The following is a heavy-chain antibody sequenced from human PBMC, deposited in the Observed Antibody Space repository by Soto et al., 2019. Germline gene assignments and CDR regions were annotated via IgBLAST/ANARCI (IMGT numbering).Heavy chain of an antibody. CDR1: GGTFSSYT. CDR2: IIPILGIA. D-gene: IGHD6-13*01. J-gene: IGHJ6*02. CDR3: ARLLVLDYYYGMDV. V-gene: IGHV1-69*02. Sequence: QVQLVQSGAEVKKPGSPVKVSCKASGGTFSSYTISWVRQAPGQGLEWMGRIIPILGIANYAQKFQGRVTITADKSTSTAYMELSSLRSEDTAVYYCARLLVLDYYYGMDVWGQGTTVTVSS.